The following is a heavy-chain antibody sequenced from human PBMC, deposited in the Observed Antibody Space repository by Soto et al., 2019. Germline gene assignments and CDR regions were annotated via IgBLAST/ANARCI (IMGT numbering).Heavy chain of an antibody. J-gene: IGHJ4*02. CDR2: ISSSSSYI. Sequence: EVRLVESGGGLVKPGGSLRLSCAASGFTFSSYSMNWVRQAPGKGLEWVSSISSSSSYIYYADSVKGRFTISRDNAKNSLYLQMNSLRAEDTAVYYCARVLDYYDSSGYSGYWGQGTLVTVSS. CDR3: ARVLDYYDSSGYSGY. CDR1: GFTFSSYS. D-gene: IGHD3-22*01. V-gene: IGHV3-21*01.